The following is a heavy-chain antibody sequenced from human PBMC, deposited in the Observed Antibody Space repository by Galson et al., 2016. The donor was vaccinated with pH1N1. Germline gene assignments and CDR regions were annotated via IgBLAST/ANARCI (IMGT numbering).Heavy chain of an antibody. Sequence: SLRLSCAASGFIVSSRHMSWVRQAPGKGLEWLSTLYIGGRTFYADSVRSRFTISRDNSENTLYLQMNYRRPEDTAVYYCVRAVGLGPGAHFDYWGQGTLVTVSS. CDR2: LYIGGRT. D-gene: IGHD1-26*01. V-gene: IGHV3-53*05. CDR1: GFIVSSRH. CDR3: VRAVGLGPGAHFDY. J-gene: IGHJ4*02.